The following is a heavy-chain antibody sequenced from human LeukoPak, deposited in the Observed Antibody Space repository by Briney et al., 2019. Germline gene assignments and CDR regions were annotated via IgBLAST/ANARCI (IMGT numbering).Heavy chain of an antibody. CDR3: ARDVGGAGSH. CDR1: GFTFSRYW. J-gene: IGHJ4*02. CDR2: IDEHGTTI. V-gene: IGHV3-74*01. Sequence: SGESLRLSCAASGFTFSRYWMHWVRQAPGEGLVWVSRIDEHGTTIDYADSVRDRFTISRGNAKNTLYLHMNSLRVEDTAMYYCARDVGGAGSHWGQGSLVTVSS. D-gene: IGHD3-10*01.